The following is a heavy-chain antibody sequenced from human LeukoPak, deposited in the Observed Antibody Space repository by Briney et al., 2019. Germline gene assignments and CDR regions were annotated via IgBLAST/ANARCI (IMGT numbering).Heavy chain of an antibody. CDR2: IIPIFGTA. Sequence: ASVKVSCKASGGTFSSYAISWVRQAPGQGLEWMGGIIPIFGTANYAQKFQGRDTITADESTSTAYMELSSLRSEDTAVYYCARWAYCGGDCFHYFDYWGQGTLVTVSS. J-gene: IGHJ4*02. D-gene: IGHD2-21*02. CDR1: GGTFSSYA. CDR3: ARWAYCGGDCFHYFDY. V-gene: IGHV1-69*13.